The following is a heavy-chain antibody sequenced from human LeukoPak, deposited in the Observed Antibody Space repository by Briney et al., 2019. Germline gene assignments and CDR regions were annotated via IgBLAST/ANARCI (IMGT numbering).Heavy chain of an antibody. CDR1: GFTFSDYY. J-gene: IGHJ4*02. Sequence: GGSLRLSCAASGFTFSDYYMSWIRQAPGKGLEWDSYISSRGSTIYYADSVKGRFTISRDNAKNSLYLQMNSLRAEDTAVYYCARDAYCSSTSCYGDYWGQGTLVTVSS. CDR3: ARDAYCSSTSCYGDY. D-gene: IGHD2-2*01. V-gene: IGHV3-11*01. CDR2: ISSRGSTI.